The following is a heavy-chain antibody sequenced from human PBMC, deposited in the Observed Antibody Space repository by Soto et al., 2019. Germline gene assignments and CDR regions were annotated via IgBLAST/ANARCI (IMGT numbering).Heavy chain of an antibody. Sequence: GGSLKLSCAASGFTFSSYAMSWVRQAPGKGLEWVSAISGSGGSTYYADSVKGRFTISRDNSKNTLYLQMNSLRAEDTAVYYFAKGENWGSPFSGMDVWGQGTTVTVSS. CDR1: GFTFSSYA. CDR3: AKGENWGSPFSGMDV. J-gene: IGHJ6*02. D-gene: IGHD3-16*01. CDR2: ISGSGGST. V-gene: IGHV3-23*01.